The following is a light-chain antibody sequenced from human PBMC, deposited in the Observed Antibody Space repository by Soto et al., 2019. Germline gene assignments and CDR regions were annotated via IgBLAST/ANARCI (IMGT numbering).Light chain of an antibody. CDR1: QSVSSY. CDR2: DAS. J-gene: IGKJ4*01. Sequence: EIVLTQSPATLSLSPGERATLSCRASQSVSSYLAWYQQKPGQAPRLLIYDASNRATGIPARFSGSGSVTDFTLTISSLEPEDFEGYYFQQRSNWPPLTFGGGTKVEIK. V-gene: IGKV3-11*01. CDR3: QQRSNWPPLT.